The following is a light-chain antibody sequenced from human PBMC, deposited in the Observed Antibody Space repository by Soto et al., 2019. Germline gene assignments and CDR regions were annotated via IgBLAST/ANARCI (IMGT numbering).Light chain of an antibody. CDR3: QQSYSPPWYT. CDR1: QSVTYH. V-gene: IGKV1-39*01. J-gene: IGKJ2*01. CDR2: GAS. Sequence: DIQMTQFPSSLSASVGDRVTITCRASQSVTYHLNWYQHKPGKAPKVLIYGASSPESGVPSRFSARGSGTDFTLTITDLHPDDFATYYCQQSYSPPWYTFGQGTKLDIK.